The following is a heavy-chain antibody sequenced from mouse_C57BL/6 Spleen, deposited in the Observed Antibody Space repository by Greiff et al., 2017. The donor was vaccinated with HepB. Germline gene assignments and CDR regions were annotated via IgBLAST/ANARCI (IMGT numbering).Heavy chain of an antibody. V-gene: IGHV1-50*01. CDR1: GYTFTSYW. D-gene: IGHD1-1*01. CDR3: ARGDYGRNYFDY. CDR2: IDPSDSYT. J-gene: IGHJ2*01. Sequence: VKLQQPGAELVKPGASVKLSCKASGYTFTSYWMQWVKQRPGQGLEWIGEIDPSDSYTNYNQKFKGKATLTVDTSSSTAYMQLSSLTSEDSAVYYCARGDYGRNYFDYWGQGTTLTVSS.